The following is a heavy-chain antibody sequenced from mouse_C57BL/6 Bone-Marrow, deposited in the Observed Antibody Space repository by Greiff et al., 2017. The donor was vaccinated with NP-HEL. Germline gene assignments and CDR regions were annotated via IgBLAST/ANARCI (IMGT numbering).Heavy chain of an antibody. J-gene: IGHJ1*03. CDR3: ARSHGSSYWYFDV. Sequence: QVQLKQSGAELVRPGASVKLSCKASGYTFTDYYINWVKQRPGQGLEWIARIYPGSGNTYYNEKFKGKATLTAEKSSSTAYMQLSSLTSEDSAVYFCARSHGSSYWYFDVWGTGTTVTVSS. D-gene: IGHD1-1*01. CDR2: IYPGSGNT. CDR1: GYTFTDYY. V-gene: IGHV1-76*01.